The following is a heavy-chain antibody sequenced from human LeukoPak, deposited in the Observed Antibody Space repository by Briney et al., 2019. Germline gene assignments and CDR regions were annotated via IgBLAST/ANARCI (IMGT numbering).Heavy chain of an antibody. CDR2: ISCCGGST. Sequence: PGGSLRLSCAASGFTFSSYAMSWVRQAPGKGLEWVSAISCCGGSTYYADSVKGRFTISRDNSKNTLYLQMNSLRAEDTAVYYCAKTLIAVAGFDYWGQGTLVTVSS. V-gene: IGHV3-23*01. J-gene: IGHJ4*02. CDR1: GFTFSSYA. D-gene: IGHD6-19*01. CDR3: AKTLIAVAGFDY.